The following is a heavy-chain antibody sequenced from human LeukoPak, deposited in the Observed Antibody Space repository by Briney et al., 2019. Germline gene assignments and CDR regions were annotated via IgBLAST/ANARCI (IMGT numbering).Heavy chain of an antibody. CDR3: TRDHVGATVEFDS. CDR2: ISSSGSSV. D-gene: IGHD1-26*01. J-gene: IGHJ4*02. CDR1: GFTFSSYE. V-gene: IGHV3-48*03. Sequence: GGSLRLSCAASGFTFSSYEMNWVRQAPGEGLEWVSYISSSGSSVKYADSVKGRFTISRDNAKSSLYLQMDSLRAEDTAVYYCTRDHVGATVEFDSWGQGTLVTVSS.